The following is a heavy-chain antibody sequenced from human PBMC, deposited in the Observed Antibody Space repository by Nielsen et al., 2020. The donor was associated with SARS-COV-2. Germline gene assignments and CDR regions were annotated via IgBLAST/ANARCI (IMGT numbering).Heavy chain of an antibody. Sequence: GESLKISCVASGFSFNTYSMNWVRQAPGKGLEWVSYISGGSATIYYADSVKGRFTISRDNSKNTVFLQMNSLRPEDTAVYYCAALGEMLLLLSYGMDVWGQGTTVTVSS. CDR3: AALGEMLLLLSYGMDV. V-gene: IGHV3-48*01. J-gene: IGHJ6*02. CDR2: ISGGSATI. CDR1: GFSFNTYS. D-gene: IGHD3-10*01.